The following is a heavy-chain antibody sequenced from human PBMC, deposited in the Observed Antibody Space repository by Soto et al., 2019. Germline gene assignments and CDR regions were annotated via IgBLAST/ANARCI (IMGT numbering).Heavy chain of an antibody. J-gene: IGHJ6*02. D-gene: IGHD2-15*01. V-gene: IGHV4-39*01. CDR1: GGSISSSSYY. CDR3: ARVVAAQYYYYGMDV. CDR2: IYYSGST. Sequence: PSETLSLTCTVSGGSISSSSYYWVWIRQPPGKGLEWIGSIYYSGSTYYNPSLKSRVTISVDTSKNQFSLKLSSVTAADTAVYYCARVVAAQYYYYGMDVWGQGTTVTVSS.